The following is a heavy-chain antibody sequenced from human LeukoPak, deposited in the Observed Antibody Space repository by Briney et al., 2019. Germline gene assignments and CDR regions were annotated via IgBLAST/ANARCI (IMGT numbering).Heavy chain of an antibody. J-gene: IGHJ4*02. CDR1: GFTFSSYG. CDR3: ARDHCMYCSGGSCYSEYCEFHN. V-gene: IGHV3-23*01. D-gene: IGHD2-15*01. Sequence: PGASLRLSCVASGFTFSSYGMSWVRQAPGKGLEWVSGISGSGGSSGGSTYYADSVKGRFTISRDNSKNTLYLQMNSLRAEDTAVYYCARDHCMYCSGGSCYSEYCEFHNWGQGTLVTVSS. CDR2: ISGSGGSSGGST.